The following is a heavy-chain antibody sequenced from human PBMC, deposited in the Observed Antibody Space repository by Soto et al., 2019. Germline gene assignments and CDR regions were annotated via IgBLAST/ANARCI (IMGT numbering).Heavy chain of an antibody. D-gene: IGHD3-22*01. CDR1: GYTFTSYT. CDR2: IGPSSGNT. Sequence: ASVKVSCKASGYTFTSYTVSWVRQAPGQGLEWVGWIGPSSGNTDSARNLQGRVTMTTDTSTSTAYMELRSLGSDDTAMYYCARLVDDSSIYYYGSGFDYWGQGTLVTVSS. J-gene: IGHJ4*02. V-gene: IGHV1-18*01. CDR3: ARLVDDSSIYYYGSGFDY.